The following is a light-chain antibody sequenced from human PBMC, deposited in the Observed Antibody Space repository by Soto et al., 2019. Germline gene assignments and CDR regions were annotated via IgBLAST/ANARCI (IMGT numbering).Light chain of an antibody. J-gene: IGKJ1*01. V-gene: IGKV1-17*01. Sequence: DIQVTQSPSSLSASVGDRVTITCRASQDIRDDLGWYQQKTGKAPKRMIYDESSLQSGVPSRFSGSGSGTEFTLTISGLQPEDFATYYCLQHHSYLWTFGQVHKVDIK. CDR3: LQHHSYLWT. CDR2: DES. CDR1: QDIRDD.